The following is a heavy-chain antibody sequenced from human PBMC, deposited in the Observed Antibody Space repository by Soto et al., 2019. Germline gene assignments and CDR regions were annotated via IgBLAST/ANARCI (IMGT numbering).Heavy chain of an antibody. CDR1: GGSISSSNW. J-gene: IGHJ3*02. Sequence: SETLSLTCAVSGGSISSSNWWSWVRQPPGKGLEWIGEIYHSGSTNYNPSLKSRVTISVDKSKNQFSLKLSSVTAADTAVYYCAGQSIAVAAPGTFDIWGQGTMVTVSS. V-gene: IGHV4-4*02. CDR2: IYHSGST. CDR3: AGQSIAVAAPGTFDI. D-gene: IGHD6-19*01.